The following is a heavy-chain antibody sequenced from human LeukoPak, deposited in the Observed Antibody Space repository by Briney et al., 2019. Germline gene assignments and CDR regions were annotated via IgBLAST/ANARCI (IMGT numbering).Heavy chain of an antibody. CDR3: ARQGPNCSGGSCYSRLFSTFDY. J-gene: IGHJ4*02. Sequence: PSETLSLTCTVSGCSISSYYWSWIRQPAGKGLEWIGRIYTSGSTNYNPSLKSRVTMSVDTYKNQFSLKLSSVTAADTAVYYCARQGPNCSGGSCYSRLFSTFDYWGQGTLVTVSS. CDR1: GCSISSYY. V-gene: IGHV4-4*07. D-gene: IGHD2-15*01. CDR2: IYTSGST.